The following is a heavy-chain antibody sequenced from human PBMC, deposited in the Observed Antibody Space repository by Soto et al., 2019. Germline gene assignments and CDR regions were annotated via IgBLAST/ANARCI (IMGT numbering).Heavy chain of an antibody. J-gene: IGHJ5*02. Sequence: PSETLSLTCTVSGGSISSYYWSWIRQPAGKGLEWIGRIYTSGSTNYNPSLKSRVTMSVDTSKNQFSLKLSSVTAADTAVYYCARDLYYDFWSGSRGNWFDPWGQGALVTVSS. V-gene: IGHV4-4*07. CDR2: IYTSGST. D-gene: IGHD3-3*01. CDR3: ARDLYYDFWSGSRGNWFDP. CDR1: GGSISSYY.